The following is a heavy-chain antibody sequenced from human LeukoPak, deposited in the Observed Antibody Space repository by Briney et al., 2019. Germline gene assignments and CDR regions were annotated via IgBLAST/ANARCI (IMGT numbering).Heavy chain of an antibody. CDR2: IYPGDSDT. D-gene: IGHD5-12*01. CDR3: ATDVGYSGYEGSY. CDR1: GYSFTSYW. V-gene: IGHV5-51*01. Sequence: GESLQISCQGSGYSFTSYWIGWVRQMPGKGLEWMGIIYPGDSDTRYSPSFQGQVTISADKSISTAYLQWSSLKASDTAMYYCATDVGYSGYEGSYWGQGTLVTVSS. J-gene: IGHJ4*02.